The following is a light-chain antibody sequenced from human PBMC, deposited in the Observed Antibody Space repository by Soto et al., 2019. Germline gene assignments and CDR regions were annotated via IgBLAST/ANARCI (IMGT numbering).Light chain of an antibody. CDR1: QSVATSQ. CDR2: GAS. CDR3: QQFDSSPRP. J-gene: IGKJ1*01. V-gene: IGKV3-20*01. Sequence: EIVLTQSPGTLSLSPGERATLFCRASQSVATSQLAWYQQKPGHAPRLLIGASSRATGVPDRFIASGSGTDFTLPIRRLEPEDCAVYYCQQFDSSPRPFGRWTTVAIK.